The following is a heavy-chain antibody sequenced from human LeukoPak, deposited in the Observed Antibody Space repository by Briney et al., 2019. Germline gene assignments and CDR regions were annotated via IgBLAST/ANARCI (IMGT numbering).Heavy chain of an antibody. CDR2: INSDGSST. CDR3: ARGSYGDYYFDY. V-gene: IGHV3-74*01. J-gene: IGHJ4*02. CDR1: GFTFSSYW. D-gene: IGHD4-17*01. Sequence: PGGSLRLSCAASGFTFSSYWMHWVRQAPGKGLVWVSRINSDGSSTSYADSVKGRFTISRDNAKNTLYLQTNSLRAEDTAVYYCARGSYGDYYFDYWGQGTLVTVSS.